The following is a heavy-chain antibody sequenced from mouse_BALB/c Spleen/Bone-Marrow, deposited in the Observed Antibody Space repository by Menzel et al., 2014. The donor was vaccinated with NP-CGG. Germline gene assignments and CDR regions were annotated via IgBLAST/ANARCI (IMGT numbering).Heavy chain of an antibody. V-gene: IGHV6-6*02. CDR3: TSTTVVGMDY. Sequence: EVKLMESGGGLVQPGGSMKLSCVASGFTFSNYWMNWVRQSPEKGLEWVAEIRLKSNNYATHYAESVKERFTISRDDSKSSVYLQMNNLRAEDTGIYYCTSTTVVGMDYWGQGTSVTVSS. CDR2: IRLKSNNYAT. CDR1: GFTFSNYW. J-gene: IGHJ4*01. D-gene: IGHD1-1*01.